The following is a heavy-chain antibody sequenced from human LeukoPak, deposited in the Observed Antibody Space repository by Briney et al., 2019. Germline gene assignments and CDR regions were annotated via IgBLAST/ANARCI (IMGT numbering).Heavy chain of an antibody. J-gene: IGHJ5*02. CDR1: GFTFRSYA. V-gene: IGHV3-23*01. D-gene: IGHD2-2*01. Sequence: GGSLRLSCAASGFTFRSYAMSWVRQAPGKGLEWVSAISGSGGSTYYADSVKGRFTISRDNSKNTLYLQMKRLRAEDTAVYSCANDRGQLLDFWFDPWGQGTLVTVSS. CDR3: ANDRGQLLDFWFDP. CDR2: ISGSGGST.